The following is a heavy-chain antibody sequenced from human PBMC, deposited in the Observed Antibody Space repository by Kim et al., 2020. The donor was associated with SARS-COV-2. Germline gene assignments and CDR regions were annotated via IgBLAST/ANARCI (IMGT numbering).Heavy chain of an antibody. CDR2: NK. V-gene: IGHV1-3*01. CDR3: AREAVAGSFDY. D-gene: IGHD6-19*01. J-gene: IGHJ4*02. Sequence: NKRYSRRFQARVSITRDTSATTAYLELSGLRSEDTAVYYCAREAVAGSFDYWGQGTLVTVSS.